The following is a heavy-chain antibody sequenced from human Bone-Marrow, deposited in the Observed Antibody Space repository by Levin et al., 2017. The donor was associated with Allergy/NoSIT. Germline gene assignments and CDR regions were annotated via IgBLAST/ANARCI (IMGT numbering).Heavy chain of an antibody. D-gene: IGHD6-13*01. V-gene: IGHV4-31*03. Sequence: SQTLSLTCTVSGGSISSGGYYWSWIRQHPGKGLEWIGYIYYSGSTYYNPSLKSRVTISVDTSKNQFSLKLSSVTAADTAVYYCARDAKTRKAAAGKGPEGSKWYFDLWGRGTLVTVSS. J-gene: IGHJ2*01. CDR3: ARDAKTRKAAAGKGPEGSKWYFDL. CDR1: GGSISSGGYY. CDR2: IYYSGST.